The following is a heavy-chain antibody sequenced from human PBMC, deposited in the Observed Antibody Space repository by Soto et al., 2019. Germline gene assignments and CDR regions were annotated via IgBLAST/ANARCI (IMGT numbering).Heavy chain of an antibody. CDR1: GFTFSSYA. V-gene: IGHV3-23*01. Sequence: PGGSLRLSCAASGFTFSSYAMIWVRQAPGKGLEWVSVISSGGDNTCYADSVKGRFTISRDNSKNTLYLQVNSLRAEDTAVYYCAKGTYSKGFDPWGQGTLVTVSS. CDR3: AKGTYSKGFDP. J-gene: IGHJ5*02. D-gene: IGHD4-4*01. CDR2: ISSGGDNT.